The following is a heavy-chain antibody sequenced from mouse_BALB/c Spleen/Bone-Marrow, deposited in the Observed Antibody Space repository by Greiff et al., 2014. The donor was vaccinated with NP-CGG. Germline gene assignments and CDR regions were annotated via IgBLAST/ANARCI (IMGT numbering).Heavy chain of an antibody. J-gene: IGHJ2*01. Sequence: EVKLVESGGGLVQPGGSRKLSCAASGFTFSSFGMHWVRQAPEKGLEWVAYISSGSSTIYYADTVMGRFTISGDNPKNTLFLQMTSLRSEDTAMYYCARSGSSSGYFDYWGQGTTLTVSS. V-gene: IGHV5-17*02. D-gene: IGHD1-1*01. CDR2: ISSGSSTI. CDR1: GFTFSSFG. CDR3: ARSGSSSGYFDY.